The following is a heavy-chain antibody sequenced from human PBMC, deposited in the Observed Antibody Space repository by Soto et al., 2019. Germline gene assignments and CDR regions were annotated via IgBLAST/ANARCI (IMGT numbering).Heavy chain of an antibody. CDR2: IKPDGSEK. CDR1: GFTLSSHW. J-gene: IGHJ3*02. Sequence: GSLRLSCAASGFTLSSHWMSWVRQAPGKGLEWVANIKPDGSEKWYVDSVKGRFTISRDNAKNSLYLQMNSLRAEDTAVYYCARGDYYDSSGPFSDAFDIWGQGTMVTVSS. D-gene: IGHD3-22*01. CDR3: ARGDYYDSSGPFSDAFDI. V-gene: IGHV3-7*04.